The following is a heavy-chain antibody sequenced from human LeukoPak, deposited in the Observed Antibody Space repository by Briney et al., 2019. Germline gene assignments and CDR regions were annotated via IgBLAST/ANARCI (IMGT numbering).Heavy chain of an antibody. V-gene: IGHV4-59*12. CDR2: IYYSGST. Sequence: SETLSLTCTVSGGSISSYYWSWIRQPPGRGLEWIGYIYYSGSTNYNPSLKSRVTISVDTSKNQFSLKLSSVTAADTAVYYCARGTISSHIYYYDSSGYYGYYFDYWGQGTLVTVSS. D-gene: IGHD3-22*01. CDR1: GGSISSYY. CDR3: ARGTISSHIYYYDSSGYYGYYFDY. J-gene: IGHJ4*02.